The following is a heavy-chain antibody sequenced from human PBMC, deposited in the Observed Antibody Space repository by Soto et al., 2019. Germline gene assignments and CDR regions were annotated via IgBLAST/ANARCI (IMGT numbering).Heavy chain of an antibody. Sequence: GGSLRLSCAASGFTFSSYAMSWVRQAPGKGLEWVSAISGSGGSTYYADSVKGRFTISRDNSKNTLYLQMNSLRAEDTAVYYCAKLLAIVVVGPYDAFDIWGQGSMVTVSS. CDR2: ISGSGGST. J-gene: IGHJ3*02. D-gene: IGHD3-22*01. CDR1: GFTFSSYA. V-gene: IGHV3-23*01. CDR3: AKLLAIVVVGPYDAFDI.